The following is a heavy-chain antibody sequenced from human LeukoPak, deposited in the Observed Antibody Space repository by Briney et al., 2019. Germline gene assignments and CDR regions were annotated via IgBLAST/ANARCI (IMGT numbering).Heavy chain of an antibody. CDR1: GYTLTELS. Sequence: ASVKVSCKVSGYTLTELSMHWVRQAPGKGLEWMGGVDSDDGKRIYAQKFQGRVTMTEDTSTDTAYMELSSLRSEDTAVYYCTTEVGSRYFEYWGQGTLVALSS. CDR2: VDSDDGKR. CDR3: TTEVGSRYFEY. V-gene: IGHV1-24*01. D-gene: IGHD6-19*01. J-gene: IGHJ4*02.